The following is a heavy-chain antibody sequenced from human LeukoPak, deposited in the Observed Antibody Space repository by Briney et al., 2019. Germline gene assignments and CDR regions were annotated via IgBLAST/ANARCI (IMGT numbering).Heavy chain of an antibody. CDR1: SGWDGSAPSMV. Sequence: ASVKVSCKGLSGWDGSAPSMVTQGVRQAPGQGLEWMGWISAYNGTTNYAQNLQGRVTMTTDTSTSTAYMDLRSLRSDDTAVYYCARGGRERYSSGWTDAFDIWGQGTMVTVSS. J-gene: IGHJ3*02. CDR3: ARGGRERYSSGWTDAFDI. D-gene: IGHD6-19*01. CDR2: ISAYNGTT. V-gene: IGHV1-18*01.